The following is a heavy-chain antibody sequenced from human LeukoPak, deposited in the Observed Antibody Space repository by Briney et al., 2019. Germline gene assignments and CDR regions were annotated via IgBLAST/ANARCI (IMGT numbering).Heavy chain of an antibody. CDR1: GGSISISGYY. Sequence: SQTLSLTCTVSGGSISISGYYWSWIRQHPGKGLEWIGYIYYSGSTYYNPSLKSRGSISMDTSKNQFSLKLSSVTAADTAVYYCASSGWYLEVYWGQGTLVTVSS. V-gene: IGHV4-31*03. CDR2: IYYSGST. J-gene: IGHJ4*02. D-gene: IGHD6-19*01. CDR3: ASSGWYLEVY.